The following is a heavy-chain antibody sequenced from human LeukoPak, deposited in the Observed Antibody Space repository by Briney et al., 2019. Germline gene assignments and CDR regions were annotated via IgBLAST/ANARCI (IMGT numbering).Heavy chain of an antibody. CDR1: AGSISSYY. V-gene: IGHV4-59*01. Sequence: SETLSLTCTVSAGSISSYYWNWIRQVPGKGLEWIGYIFYGANTYYNPSLKDRVTMPMDTSKSQVSLKLTSVTAADTAVYYCASGTIFGVIAPYCFHSWGQGTLVTVS. D-gene: IGHD3-3*01. CDR3: ASGTIFGVIAPYCFHS. J-gene: IGHJ4*02. CDR2: IFYGANT.